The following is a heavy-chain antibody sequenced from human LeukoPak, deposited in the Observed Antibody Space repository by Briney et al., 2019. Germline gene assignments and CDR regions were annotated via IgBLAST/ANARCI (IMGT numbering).Heavy chain of an antibody. D-gene: IGHD6-13*01. CDR1: GGSISRYY. V-gene: IGHV4-4*07. CDR2: IYTSGST. CDR3: AKVKSFGGAAGFRWFDP. J-gene: IGHJ5*02. Sequence: TSETLSLTCTVSGGSISRYYWSWIRQPAGKGLEWIGRIYTSGSTNYNPSLKSRVTMSVDTSKNQFSLKLSSVTAADTAVYYCAKVKSFGGAAGFRWFDPWGQGTLVTVSS.